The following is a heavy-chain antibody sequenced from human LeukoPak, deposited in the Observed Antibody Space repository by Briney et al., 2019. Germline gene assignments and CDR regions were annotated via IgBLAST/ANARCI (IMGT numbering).Heavy chain of an antibody. V-gene: IGHV3-23*01. Sequence: GGSLRLSCAASGFTFSGYAMSWVRQAPGKGLEWVSAISGSGGSTYYADSVKGRFTISRDNSKNTLYLQMNSLRAEDTAVYYCAKAPVNYDFWSGYYYYYYYMDVWGKGTTVTVSS. CDR1: GFTFSGYA. CDR3: AKAPVNYDFWSGYYYYYYYMDV. J-gene: IGHJ6*03. CDR2: ISGSGGST. D-gene: IGHD3-3*01.